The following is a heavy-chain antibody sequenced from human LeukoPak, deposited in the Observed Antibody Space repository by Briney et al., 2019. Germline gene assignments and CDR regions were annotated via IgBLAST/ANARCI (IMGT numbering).Heavy chain of an antibody. J-gene: IGHJ5*02. D-gene: IGHD3-10*01. CDR1: GGSFSSTSYY. CDR3: ARPIRSRDNNWFDP. CDR2: IYHTGST. Sequence: SETLSLTCSVSGGSFSSTSYYWGWIRQPPGKGLEWIANIYHTGSTYYNPSLKSRVIISVDTSANQFSLKLTSVTAADTAVYYCARPIRSRDNNWFDPWGQGILVTVSS. V-gene: IGHV4-39*01.